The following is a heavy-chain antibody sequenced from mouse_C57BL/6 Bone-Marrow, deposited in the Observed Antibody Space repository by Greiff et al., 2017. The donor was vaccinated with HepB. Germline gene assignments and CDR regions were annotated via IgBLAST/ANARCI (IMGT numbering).Heavy chain of an antibody. CDR2: INPSSGYT. V-gene: IGHV1-4*01. J-gene: IGHJ3*01. D-gene: IGHD1-1*01. CDR3: ARAGTYSTFAY. CDR1: GYTFTSYT. Sequence: VQLQQSGAELARPGASVKMSCKASGYTFTSYTMHWVKQRSGQGLEWIGYINPSSGYTKYNQKFKDKATLTADKSSSTAYMQLSSLTSEDSAVYYCARAGTYSTFAYWGQGTLVTVSA.